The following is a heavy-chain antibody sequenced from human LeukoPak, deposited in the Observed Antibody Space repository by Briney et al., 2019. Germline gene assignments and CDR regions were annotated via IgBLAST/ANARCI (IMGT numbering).Heavy chain of an antibody. CDR1: GFTFSSYG. J-gene: IGHJ4*02. V-gene: IGHV3-30*03. D-gene: IGHD4-17*01. CDR2: ISYDGSNK. Sequence: PGRSLRLSCAASGFTFSSYGMHWVRQAPGKGLEWVAVISYDGSNKYYADSVKGRFTISRDNSKNTLYLQMNSLRAEDTAVYYCARDDPLRYGDYIMDYWGQGTLVTVSS. CDR3: ARDDPLRYGDYIMDY.